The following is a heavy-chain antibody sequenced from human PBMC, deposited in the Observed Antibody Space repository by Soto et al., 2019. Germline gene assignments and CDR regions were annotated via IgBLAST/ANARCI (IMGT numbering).Heavy chain of an antibody. CDR2: ISYDGINQ. J-gene: IGHJ4*02. Sequence: VKLVESGGGVVQPGGSLRLSCAASGVTFNIYGIHWVRQAPDKGLEWVALISYDGINQYYADSVKGRFTISRDNSKNTLFLQMTSLRADDTAVYYCAKDQASGQGSFDSWGQGTLVTVSS. CDR3: AKDQASGQGSFDS. V-gene: IGHV3-30*18. CDR1: GVTFNIYG.